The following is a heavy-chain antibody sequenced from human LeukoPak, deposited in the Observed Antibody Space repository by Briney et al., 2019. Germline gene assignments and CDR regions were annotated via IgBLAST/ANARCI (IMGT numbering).Heavy chain of an antibody. Sequence: PSETLSLTCTVSGGSVSSGSYYWSWIRQPPGKGLEWIGYIYYSGSTNYNPSLKSRVTISVDTSKNQFSLKLSPETAADTAVYYCARGWLRDYYYYYGMDVWGQGTTVTVSS. CDR3: ARGWLRDYYYYYGMDV. V-gene: IGHV4-61*01. CDR1: GGSVSSGSYY. D-gene: IGHD5-12*01. CDR2: IYYSGST. J-gene: IGHJ6*02.